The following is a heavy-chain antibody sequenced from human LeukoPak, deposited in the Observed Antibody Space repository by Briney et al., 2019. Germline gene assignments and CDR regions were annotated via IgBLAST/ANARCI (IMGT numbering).Heavy chain of an antibody. J-gene: IGHJ5*02. CDR1: GGSISSGSYY. CDR2: IYTSGST. Sequence: SETLSLTCTVSGGSISSGSYYWSWIRQPAEKGLEWIGRIYTSGSTNYNPSLKSRVTISVDTSKNQFSLKLSSVTAADTAVYYCARELKVPGTDWFDPWGQGTLVTVSS. CDR3: ARELKVPGTDWFDP. D-gene: IGHD2-8*01. V-gene: IGHV4-61*02.